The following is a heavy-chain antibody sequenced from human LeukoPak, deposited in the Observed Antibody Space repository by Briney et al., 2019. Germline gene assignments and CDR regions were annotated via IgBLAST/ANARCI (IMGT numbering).Heavy chain of an antibody. CDR3: ARALWFGEGGFDY. D-gene: IGHD3-10*01. CDR2: ISGSGGST. CDR1: GFTFSSYA. Sequence: PGGSLRLSCAASGFTFSSYAMSWVRQAPGKGLEWVSAISGSGGSTYYADSVKGRFTISRDNSKNTLYLRMNSLRAEDTAVYYCARALWFGEGGFDYWGQGTLVTVSS. V-gene: IGHV3-23*01. J-gene: IGHJ4*02.